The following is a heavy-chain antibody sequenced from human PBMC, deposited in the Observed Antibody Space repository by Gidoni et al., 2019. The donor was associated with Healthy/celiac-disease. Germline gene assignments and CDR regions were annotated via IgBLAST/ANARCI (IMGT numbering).Heavy chain of an antibody. J-gene: IGHJ6*02. Sequence: QVQLVEYGGGVVEPGRSLRLSCAASGFTFSSYGMPWVRQAPGKGLEWVAVIWNDGSNKYYADSGKGRFTISRDNSKNTLYLQMNSLRAEDTAVYYCARDLRGLWFGESYYYYGMDVWGQGTTVTVSS. CDR3: ARDLRGLWFGESYYYYGMDV. CDR1: GFTFSSYG. D-gene: IGHD3-10*01. CDR2: IWNDGSNK. V-gene: IGHV3-33*01.